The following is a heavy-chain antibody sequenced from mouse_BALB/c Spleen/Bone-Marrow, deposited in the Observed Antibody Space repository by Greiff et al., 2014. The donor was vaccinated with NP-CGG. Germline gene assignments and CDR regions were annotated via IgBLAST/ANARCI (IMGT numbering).Heavy chain of an antibody. CDR1: GFNIKDTY. Sequence: DVHLVESGAELVKPGASVKLSCTASGFNIKDTYIYWVKQRPEQGLEWIGRIDPANGNTKYDPKFQGKATITADTSSNTAYLQLMSLKSEAAAVYHSARDRYGNFDCWGQGTSLTVSS. CDR2: IDPANGNT. CDR3: ARDRYGNFDC. J-gene: IGHJ2*02. D-gene: IGHD2-1*01. V-gene: IGHV14-3*02.